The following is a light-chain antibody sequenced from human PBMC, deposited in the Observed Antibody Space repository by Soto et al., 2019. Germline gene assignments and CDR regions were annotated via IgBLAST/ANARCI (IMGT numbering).Light chain of an antibody. Sequence: DIPMTQSPSTLYASVGDRVTITCRASQSIGASLAWFQQKPGKAPNLLIYKASSLESGVPSRFSGSGSGTEFTLTISTLQPDDFATYYCQQYNSSPLTFGGGTKVEIK. V-gene: IGKV1-5*03. CDR3: QQYNSSPLT. CDR1: QSIGAS. J-gene: IGKJ4*01. CDR2: KAS.